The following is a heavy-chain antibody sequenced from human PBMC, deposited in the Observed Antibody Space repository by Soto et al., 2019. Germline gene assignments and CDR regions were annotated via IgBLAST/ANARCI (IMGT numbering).Heavy chain of an antibody. V-gene: IGHV4-4*02. CDR2: IYHSGST. D-gene: IGHD3-22*01. CDR3: ARTHTTLSGYWDC. Sequence: SETLSLTCAVSGGSISSSNWWSWVRQPPGKGLEWIGEIYHSGSTNYNPSLKSRVTISVDKSKNQFSLKLSSVTAADTAVYYCARTHTTLSGYWDCWGQGTLVTVSS. CDR1: GGSISSSNW. J-gene: IGHJ4*02.